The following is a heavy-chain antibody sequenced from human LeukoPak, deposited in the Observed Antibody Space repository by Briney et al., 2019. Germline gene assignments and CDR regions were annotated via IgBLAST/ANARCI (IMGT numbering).Heavy chain of an antibody. V-gene: IGHV4-39*01. Sequence: PSETLSLTRTVSGGSISSSSYYWGWIRQPPGKGLEWIGSIYYSGSTYYNPSLKSRVTISVDTSKNQFSLKLSSVTAADTAVYYCARGVVMVAVHDAFDIWGQGTMVTVSS. J-gene: IGHJ3*02. CDR3: ARGVVMVAVHDAFDI. CDR1: GGSISSSSYY. CDR2: IYYSGST. D-gene: IGHD2-15*01.